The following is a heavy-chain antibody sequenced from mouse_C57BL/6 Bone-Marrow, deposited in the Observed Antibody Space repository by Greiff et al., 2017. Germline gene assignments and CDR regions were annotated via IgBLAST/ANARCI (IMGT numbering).Heavy chain of an antibody. J-gene: IGHJ4*01. Sequence: KESCKASGYTFTSYWMHWVKQRPGQGLEWIGEIDPSDSYTNYNQKFKGKSTLTVDKSSSTAYMQLSSLTSEDSAVYYCARITTVVATDYAMDYWGQGTSVTVSS. V-gene: IGHV1-69*01. CDR2: IDPSDSYT. CDR3: ARITTVVATDYAMDY. CDR1: GYTFTSYW. D-gene: IGHD1-1*01.